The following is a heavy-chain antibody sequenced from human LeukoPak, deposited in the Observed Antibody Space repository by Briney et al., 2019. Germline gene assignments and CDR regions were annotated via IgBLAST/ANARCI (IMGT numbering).Heavy chain of an antibody. D-gene: IGHD3-9*01. V-gene: IGHV3-21*01. Sequence: GGSLRLSCAASGFTFSSYSMNWVRQAPGKGLEWVSSISSSSSYIYYADSVKGRFTISRDNAKNSLYLQMNSLRAEDTAVYYCARARGGYDILTGYYRGDLNWFDPWGQGTLVTVSS. CDR3: ARARGGYDILTGYYRGDLNWFDP. CDR2: ISSSSSYI. CDR1: GFTFSSYS. J-gene: IGHJ5*02.